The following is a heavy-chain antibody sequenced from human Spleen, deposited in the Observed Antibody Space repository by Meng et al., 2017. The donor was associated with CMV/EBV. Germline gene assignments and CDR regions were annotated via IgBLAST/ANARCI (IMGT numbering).Heavy chain of an antibody. J-gene: IGHJ6*02. Sequence: GGSLRLSCAASGFTFSAYSMNWVRQAPGKGLEWVSSISTTSSYIYYADSMKGRFTVSRDNARNSLFLQMNSLRPEDTAVYYCARDRYSSSYGLDVWGQGTTVTVSS. CDR1: GFTFSAYS. CDR2: ISTTSSYI. CDR3: ARDRYSSSYGLDV. D-gene: IGHD6-6*01. V-gene: IGHV3-21*04.